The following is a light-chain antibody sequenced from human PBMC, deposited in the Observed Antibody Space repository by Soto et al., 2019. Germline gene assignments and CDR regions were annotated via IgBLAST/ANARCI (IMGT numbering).Light chain of an antibody. CDR3: CSYAGIDTFVW. J-gene: IGLJ3*02. V-gene: IGLV2-23*01. CDR1: SSNVGDYNL. CDR2: EGN. Sequence: QSALTQPASVSGSPGQSITISCTGTSSNVGDYNLVSWYQQHPGKAPKLIIYEGNSRPSGVSSRFSGSKSGNTASLTISGLQVEDEGDYYGCSYAGIDTFVWFGGGTKVTVL.